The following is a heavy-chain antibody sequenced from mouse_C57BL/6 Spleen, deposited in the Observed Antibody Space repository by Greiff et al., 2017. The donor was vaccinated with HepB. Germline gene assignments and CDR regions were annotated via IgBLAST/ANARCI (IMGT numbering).Heavy chain of an antibody. CDR1: GFTFSSYA. D-gene: IGHD1-1*01. J-gene: IGHJ2*01. V-gene: IGHV5-4*01. CDR3: ARAYYGSGGYFDY. Sequence: EVQGVESGGGLVKPGGSLKLSCAASGFTFSSYAMSWVRQTPEKRLEWVATISDGGSYTYYPDNVKGRFTISRDNAKNNLYLQMSHLKSEDTAMYYCARAYYGSGGYFDYWGQGTTLTVSS. CDR2: ISDGGSYT.